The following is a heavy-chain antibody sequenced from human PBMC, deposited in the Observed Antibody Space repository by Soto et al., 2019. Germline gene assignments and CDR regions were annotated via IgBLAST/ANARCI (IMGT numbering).Heavy chain of an antibody. CDR1: GFTFSNYG. CDR2: IWYDGRNQ. D-gene: IGHD2-2*01. CDR3: ARDFSSTSSGGHFDY. J-gene: IGHJ4*02. Sequence: GGSLRLSCAASGFTFSNYGMHWVRQAPGKGLEWVAVIWYDGRNQLYADSVKGRFTISRDNSKNTLHLQMKSLRAEDTAVYYCARDFSSTSSGGHFDYWGQGTPVTVSS. V-gene: IGHV3-33*01.